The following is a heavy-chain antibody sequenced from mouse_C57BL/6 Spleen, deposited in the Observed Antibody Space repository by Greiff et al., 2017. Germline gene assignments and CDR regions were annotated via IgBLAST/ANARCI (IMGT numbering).Heavy chain of an antibody. V-gene: IGHV5-17*01. J-gene: IGHJ2*01. CDR1: GFTFSDYG. CDR3: ARWLPDYFDY. Sequence: EVKVEESGGGLVKPGGSLKLSCAASGFTFSDYGMHWVRQAPEKGLEWVAYISSGSSTIYYADTMKGRVTISRDNAKNTLFLQMTSLRSADTAMYYCARWLPDYFDYWGQGTTLTVSS. CDR2: ISSGSSTI. D-gene: IGHD2-2*01.